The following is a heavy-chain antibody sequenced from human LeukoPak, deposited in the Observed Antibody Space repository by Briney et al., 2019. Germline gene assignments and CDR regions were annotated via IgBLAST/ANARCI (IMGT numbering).Heavy chain of an antibody. CDR1: GGSFSIYT. CDR2: ITPMFRTT. CDR3: AREPSTYSDYAHFED. Sequence: GASVKVSCKASGGSFSIYTFNWVRQAPGQGLEWMGRITPMFRTTKYAQNFQGRVTITADESTRIAYMELTSLKSEDTATYYCAREPSTYSDYAHFEDWGQGTLVTVFS. V-gene: IGHV1-69*13. J-gene: IGHJ4*02. D-gene: IGHD4-17*01.